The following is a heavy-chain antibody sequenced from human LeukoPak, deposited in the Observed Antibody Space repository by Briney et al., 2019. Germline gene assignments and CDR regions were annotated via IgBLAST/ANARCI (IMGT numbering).Heavy chain of an antibody. Sequence: PSETLSLTCTVSGGSISSGSYYWSWIRQPAGKGLEWIGRIYTSGSTNYNPSLKSRVTISVDTSKNQFSLKLSSVTAADTAVYYCARGGRGYYDFWSPGYWGQGTLVTVSS. CDR2: IYTSGST. CDR1: GGSISSGSYY. J-gene: IGHJ4*02. D-gene: IGHD3-3*01. V-gene: IGHV4-61*02. CDR3: ARGGRGYYDFWSPGY.